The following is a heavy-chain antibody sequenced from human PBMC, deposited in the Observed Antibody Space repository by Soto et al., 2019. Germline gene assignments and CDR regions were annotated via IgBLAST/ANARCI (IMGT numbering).Heavy chain of an antibody. Sequence: EVQLVESGGGLIQPGGSLRLSCAASGFTVSSNYMSWVHQAPGKGLEWVSVIYSGGSTYYADSVKGRFTISRDNSKNTLYLQMNSLSAEDTAVYYCARSRRGYSYGFNYWGQGTLVTVSS. D-gene: IGHD5-18*01. CDR2: IYSGGST. V-gene: IGHV3-53*01. J-gene: IGHJ4*02. CDR1: GFTVSSNY. CDR3: ARSRRGYSYGFNY.